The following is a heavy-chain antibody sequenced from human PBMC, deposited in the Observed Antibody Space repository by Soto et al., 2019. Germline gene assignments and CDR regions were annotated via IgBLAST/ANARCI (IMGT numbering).Heavy chain of an antibody. CDR1: GFTFSSYA. J-gene: IGHJ5*01. Sequence: QPGGSLKLSCAASGFTFSSYAMSWVRQAPGKGLEWVSRLNVDDSTYYANSVKGRFTISRDNSKNTVNLQMNSLRAEDTAVYYCAHRDFFDFW. CDR2: LNVDDST. V-gene: IGHV3-23*01. CDR3: AHRDFFDF.